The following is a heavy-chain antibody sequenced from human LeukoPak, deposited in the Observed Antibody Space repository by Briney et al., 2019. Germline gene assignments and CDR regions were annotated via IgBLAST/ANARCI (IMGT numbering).Heavy chain of an antibody. CDR3: ARDDPAVASIDY. CDR1: GYTFTSYY. J-gene: IGHJ4*02. CDR2: INPSGGST. D-gene: IGHD6-19*01. Sequence: GASVKVSCKASGYTFTSYYMHWVRQAPGQGLEWMGIINPSGGSTSYAQKFQGRVTMTRDTSMSTVYMELSSLRSEDTAVYYCARDDPAVASIDYWGQGTLVTVSS. V-gene: IGHV1-46*01.